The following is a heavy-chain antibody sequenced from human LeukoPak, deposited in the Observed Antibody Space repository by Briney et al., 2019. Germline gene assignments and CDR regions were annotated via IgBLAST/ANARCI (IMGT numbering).Heavy chain of an antibody. Sequence: PSETLSLTCTVSGGSISSYYWSWIRQPPGKGLEWIGYIYYSGSTNYNPSLKSRVTISVDTSKNQFTLKLSSVTAADTAVYYCARLGEGYVTASIDYWGQGTLVTVSS. D-gene: IGHD2-21*02. CDR2: IYYSGST. CDR3: ARLGEGYVTASIDY. J-gene: IGHJ4*02. CDR1: GGSISSYY. V-gene: IGHV4-59*01.